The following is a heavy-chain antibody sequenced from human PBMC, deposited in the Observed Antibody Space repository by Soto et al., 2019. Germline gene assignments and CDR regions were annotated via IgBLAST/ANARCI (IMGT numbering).Heavy chain of an antibody. Sequence: PSETLSLTCAASVRSISSCAYSWGWVRQPPGKGLQWSGYIYHSGSTYYNPSLKSRVTISVDRSKNQFSLKLSSVTAADTAVYYCPRGVGYYDILTGYYSWFDPWGQGTLATVSS. CDR3: PRGVGYYDILTGYYSWFDP. J-gene: IGHJ5*02. CDR2: IYHSGST. D-gene: IGHD3-9*01. V-gene: IGHV4-30-2*01. CDR1: VRSISSCAYS.